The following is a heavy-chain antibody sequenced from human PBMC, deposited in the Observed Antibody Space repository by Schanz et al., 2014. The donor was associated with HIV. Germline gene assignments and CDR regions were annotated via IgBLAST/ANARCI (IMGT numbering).Heavy chain of an antibody. V-gene: IGHV3-33*08. CDR1: GFTFSSYA. D-gene: IGHD2-21*02. Sequence: QVQLVESGGGVVQPGRSLRLSCAASGFTFSSYALHWVRQAPGKGLEWVAVIWYDGSKKYYADSVKGRFTISRDNSKNTLYLQMSSLRAEDTAVYYCARDHLVVVTASLDYWGQGTLVTVSS. CDR2: IWYDGSKK. CDR3: ARDHLVVVTASLDY. J-gene: IGHJ4*02.